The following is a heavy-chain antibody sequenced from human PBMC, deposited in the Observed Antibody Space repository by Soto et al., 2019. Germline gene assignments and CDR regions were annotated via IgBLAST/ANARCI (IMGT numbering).Heavy chain of an antibody. CDR1: GGTLRSYG. V-gene: IGHV1-69*13. D-gene: IGHD2-2*01. CDR2: IIPIFGTA. J-gene: IGHJ4*02. Sequence: SVKVSCKASGGTLRSYGISWVRQSPGQGLEWMGGIIPIFGTANYAQKFQGRVTITADESTNTAYLELNSLRSEDTAVYYCARGRYCTSPSCYGDLDYRGQGTLVTASS. CDR3: ARGRYCTSPSCYGDLDY.